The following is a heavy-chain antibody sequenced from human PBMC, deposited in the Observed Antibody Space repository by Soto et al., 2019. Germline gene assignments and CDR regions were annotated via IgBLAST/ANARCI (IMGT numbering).Heavy chain of an antibody. Sequence: QVHLQESGPGLVKPSETLSLNCTVSGGTMDSYYWTWIRQPAGKGLEWIGRIYSSGSTKYNPSLQSRVTMSLDTSKNQFSLRQTSVTAADTAVYYCARGQRFSDWFDPWGQGTLVTVSS. D-gene: IGHD3-3*01. CDR2: IYSSGST. CDR3: ARGQRFSDWFDP. J-gene: IGHJ5*02. CDR1: GGTMDSYY. V-gene: IGHV4-4*07.